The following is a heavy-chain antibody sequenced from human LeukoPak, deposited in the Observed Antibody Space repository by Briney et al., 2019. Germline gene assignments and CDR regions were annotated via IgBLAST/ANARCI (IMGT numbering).Heavy chain of an antibody. J-gene: IGHJ4*02. CDR2: IIPIFGTA. Sequence: GSSVKVSCKASGGTFSSYAISWVRQAPGQGPEWMGGIIPIFGTANYAQKFQGRVTITTDESTSTAYMELSSLRSEDTAVYYCARGHCSSTSCYSVDYWGQGTLVTVSS. CDR1: GGTFSSYA. V-gene: IGHV1-69*05. CDR3: ARGHCSSTSCYSVDY. D-gene: IGHD2-2*02.